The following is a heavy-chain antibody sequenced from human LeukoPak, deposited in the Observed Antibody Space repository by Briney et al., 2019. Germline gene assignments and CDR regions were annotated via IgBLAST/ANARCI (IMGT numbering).Heavy chain of an antibody. CDR3: ATDVAVPTGAFDI. CDR2: FDPEDGET. D-gene: IGHD2-2*01. V-gene: IGHV1-24*01. J-gene: IGHJ3*02. CDR1: GYTLTELS. Sequence: ASVKVSCKVSGYTLTELSMHWVRQAPGKGLEWMGGFDPEDGETIYAQKFQGRATMTEDTSTDTAYMELSSLRSEDTAVYYCATDVAVPTGAFDIWGQGTMVTVSS.